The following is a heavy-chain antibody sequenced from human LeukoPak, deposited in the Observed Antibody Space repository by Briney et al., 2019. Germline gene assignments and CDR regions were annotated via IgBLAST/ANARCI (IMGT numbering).Heavy chain of an antibody. V-gene: IGHV4-59*01. CDR2: IYYTGST. J-gene: IGHJ6*02. Sequence: SETLSLTCTVSGGSISQYYWSWIRQPPGKGLEWIGYIYYTGSTNYNPSLKSRVTISLDTSKNQFSLKLSSVTAADTAVYYCARGADYYYYYGIDIWGQGTTVTVSS. CDR1: GGSISQYY. CDR3: ARGADYYYYYGIDI.